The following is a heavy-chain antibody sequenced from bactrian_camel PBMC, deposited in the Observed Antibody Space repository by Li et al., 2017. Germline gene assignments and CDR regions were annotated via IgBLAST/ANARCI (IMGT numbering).Heavy chain of an antibody. CDR1: GNTYSSYC. D-gene: IGHD2*01. CDR3: VSDTCSKSTCYTRNYNY. J-gene: IGHJ4*01. V-gene: IGHV3S1*01. CDR2: IWIGGSGTT. Sequence: QLVESGGGLVQPGGSLRLPCAASGNTYSSYCMGWFRQAPGKEREGVASIWIGGSGTTYYADSVKGRFTVSQDNAKNTLYLQLNSLKTEDTAMYYCVSDTCSKSTCYTRNYNYWGQGTQVTVS.